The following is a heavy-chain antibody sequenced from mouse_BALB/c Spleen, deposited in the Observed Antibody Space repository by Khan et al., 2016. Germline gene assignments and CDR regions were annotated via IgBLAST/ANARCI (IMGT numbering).Heavy chain of an antibody. Sequence: QIQLVQSGPELKRPGKTVKISCKASGYTFTNYGINWVKQAPGKGLKWMGWINTYSGESTYADDFKGRFAFSLETSANTAYLQINNLKNEDTATXSCAIYRYYYSSSRYFDVWGAGTTVTVSS. D-gene: IGHD1-1*01. V-gene: IGHV9-3-1*01. CDR1: GYTFTNYG. CDR3: AIYRYYYSSSRYFDV. J-gene: IGHJ1*01. CDR2: INTYSGES.